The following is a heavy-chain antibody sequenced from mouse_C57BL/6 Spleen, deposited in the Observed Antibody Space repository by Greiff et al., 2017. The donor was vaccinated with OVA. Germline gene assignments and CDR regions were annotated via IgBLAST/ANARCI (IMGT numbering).Heavy chain of an antibody. V-gene: IGHV1-26*01. CDR3: AREAYYYGSRWYFDV. Sequence: VQLQQSGPELVKPGASVKISCKASGYTFTDYYMNWVKQSHGKSLEWIGDINPNNGGTSYNQKFKGKATLTVDKSSSTAYMELRSLTSEDSAVYYCAREAYYYGSRWYFDVWGTGTTVTVSS. CDR2: INPNNGGT. D-gene: IGHD1-1*01. CDR1: GYTFTDYY. J-gene: IGHJ1*03.